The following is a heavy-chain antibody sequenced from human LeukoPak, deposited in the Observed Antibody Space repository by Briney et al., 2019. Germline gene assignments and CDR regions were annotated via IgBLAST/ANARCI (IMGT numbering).Heavy chain of an antibody. D-gene: IGHD6-25*01. CDR3: ARGTLAASSGRDY. J-gene: IGHJ4*02. CDR1: GYTFTCYY. Sequence: ASVKVSCKASGYTFTCYYMHWVRQAPGQGLEWMGRINPNSGGTNYAQKFQGRVTMTRDTSISTAYMELSRLRSDDTAVYYCARGTLAASSGRDYWGQGTLVTVSS. V-gene: IGHV1-2*06. CDR2: INPNSGGT.